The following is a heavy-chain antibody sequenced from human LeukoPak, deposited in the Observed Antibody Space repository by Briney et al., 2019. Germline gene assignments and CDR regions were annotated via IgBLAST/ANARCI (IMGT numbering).Heavy chain of an antibody. V-gene: IGHV3-7*01. CDR3: ARDNDYHMDV. CDR2: IKQGGSGR. Sequence: GGSLRLSCVTSGFMFSNYWMTWVRQAPGKGLEWVATIKQGGSGRNYVDSVKGRFIISRDSAKKSLYLQMNSLRGEDTAVYYCARDNDYHMDVWGKGTTVIVSS. D-gene: IGHD1-1*01. J-gene: IGHJ6*03. CDR1: GFMFSNYW.